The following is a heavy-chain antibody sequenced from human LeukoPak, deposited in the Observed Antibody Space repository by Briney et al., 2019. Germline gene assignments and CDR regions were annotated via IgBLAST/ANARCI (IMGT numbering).Heavy chain of an antibody. CDR2: IYYSGST. V-gene: IGHV4-30-4*08. CDR3: AGGMGGDYFDY. J-gene: IGHJ4*02. D-gene: IGHD3-16*01. CDR1: GFTFSSYA. Sequence: LRLSCAASGFTFSSYAMSWVRQAPGKGLEWIGYIYYSGSTYYNPSLKSRVTISVDTSKNQFSLKLSSVTAADTAVYYCAGGMGGDYFDYWGQGTLVTVSS.